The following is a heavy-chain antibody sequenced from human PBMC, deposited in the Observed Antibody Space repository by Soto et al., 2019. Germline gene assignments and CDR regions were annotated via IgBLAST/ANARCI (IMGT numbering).Heavy chain of an antibody. J-gene: IGHJ4*02. CDR1: GYGFTTYG. CDR3: ASGRYGDY. D-gene: IGHD1-26*01. CDR2: ISAHNVNT. Sequence: QVHLVQSGAEVKKPGASVKVSCKGSGYGFTTYGITWGRQAPGQGLEWMAWISAHNVNTNYAQKLQGRVTVTRDTSTSTAYMELRSMRSDDTAVYYCASGRYGDYWGQGALVTVSS. V-gene: IGHV1-18*01.